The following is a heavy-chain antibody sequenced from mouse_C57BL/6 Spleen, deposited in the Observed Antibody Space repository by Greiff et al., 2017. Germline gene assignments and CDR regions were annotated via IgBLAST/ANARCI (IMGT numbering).Heavy chain of an antibody. Sequence: QVQLQQPGAELVKPGASVKMSCKASGYTFTSYWITWVKQRPGQGLEWIGDICPGSGSTNYNEKFKSKATLTVEPSSSTAYMQLSSLTSEDSAVYYCAREGSSGYGFAYWGQGTLVTVSA. D-gene: IGHD3-2*02. V-gene: IGHV1-55*01. CDR3: AREGSSGYGFAY. CDR1: GYTFTSYW. CDR2: ICPGSGST. J-gene: IGHJ3*01.